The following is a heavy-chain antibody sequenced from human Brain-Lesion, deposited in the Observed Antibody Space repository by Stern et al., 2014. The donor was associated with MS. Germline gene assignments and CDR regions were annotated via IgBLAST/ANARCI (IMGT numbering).Heavy chain of an antibody. CDR3: ARGLYYFDY. CDR1: GFTFSAYG. V-gene: IGHV3-33*01. Sequence: PLVESGGGVVQPGRSLRLSCAASGFTFSAYGMHWVRQAPGKGLEWVAVIWFDGSTKYYADSVKGRFTISRDNSKNTLYLQLNSLRAEDTAVFYCARGLYYFDYWGRGTLVTVSS. J-gene: IGHJ4*02. CDR2: IWFDGSTK.